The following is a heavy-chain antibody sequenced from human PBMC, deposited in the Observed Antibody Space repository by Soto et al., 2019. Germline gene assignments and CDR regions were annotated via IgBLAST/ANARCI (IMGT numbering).Heavy chain of an antibody. CDR2: ISGSDGKT. D-gene: IGHD3-3*01. V-gene: IGHV3-23*01. J-gene: IGHJ4*02. CDR1: GFSFASFA. CDR3: AKWSYLDY. Sequence: PGGSLRLSCTTSGFSFASFAMTWVRQAPGKGLEWVATISGSDGKTYYADSVKGRFSISRDTSRNTLYLQMNSLRADDTAICYCAKWSYLDYWGQGTRVTVS.